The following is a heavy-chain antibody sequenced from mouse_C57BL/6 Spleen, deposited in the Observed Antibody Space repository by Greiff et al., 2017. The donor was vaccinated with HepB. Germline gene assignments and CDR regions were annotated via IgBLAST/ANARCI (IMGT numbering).Heavy chain of an antibody. CDR3: ARKNYGRGGYFDY. V-gene: IGHV1-78*01. D-gene: IGHD1-1*01. CDR1: GSTFTDHT. J-gene: IGHJ2*01. CDR2: IYPRDGST. Sequence: VQLQQSDAELVKPGASVKISCKVSGSTFTDHTIHWMKQRPEQGLEWIGYIYPRDGSTKYNEKFKGKATLTADKSSSTAYMQLNSLTSEDSAVYFCARKNYGRGGYFDYWGQGTTLTVSS.